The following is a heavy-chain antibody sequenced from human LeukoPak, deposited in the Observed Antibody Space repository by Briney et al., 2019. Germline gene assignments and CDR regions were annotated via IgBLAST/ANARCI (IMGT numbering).Heavy chain of an antibody. CDR3: ARDALDIVVVPAAIWAPHHDAFDI. D-gene: IGHD2-2*02. V-gene: IGHV3-7*01. CDR1: GFTFSSYW. J-gene: IGHJ3*02. CDR2: IKQDGSEK. Sequence: GGSLRLSCAASGFTFSSYWMSWVRQAPGKGLEWVANIKQDGSEKYYVDSVKGRFTISRDNAKNSLYLQMNSLRAEDTAVYYCARDALDIVVVPAAIWAPHHDAFDIWGQGTMVTVSS.